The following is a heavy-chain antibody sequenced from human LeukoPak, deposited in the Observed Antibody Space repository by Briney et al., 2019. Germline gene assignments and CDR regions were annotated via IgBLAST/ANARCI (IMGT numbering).Heavy chain of an antibody. CDR1: GGSISSGGYY. CDR2: IYYSGST. CDR3: ARMYYYGSGSYYNDY. Sequence: PSQTLSLTCTVSGGSISSGGYYWSWIRQHPGKGLEWIGYIYYSGSTYYNPSLKSRVTISADTSKNQFSLKLSSVTAADTVVYYCARMYYYGSGSYYNDYWGQGTLVTVSS. J-gene: IGHJ4*02. D-gene: IGHD3-10*01. V-gene: IGHV4-31*03.